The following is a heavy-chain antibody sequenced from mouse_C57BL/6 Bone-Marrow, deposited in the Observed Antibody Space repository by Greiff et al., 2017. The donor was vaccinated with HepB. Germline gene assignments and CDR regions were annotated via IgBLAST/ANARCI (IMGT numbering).Heavy chain of an antibody. CDR1: GFTFSDYY. CDR3: ARDHTTVPFFDY. V-gene: IGHV5-16*01. J-gene: IGHJ2*01. Sequence: EVQRVESEGGLVQPGSSMKLSCTASGFTFSDYYMAWVRQVPEKGLEWVANINYDGSSTYYLDSLKSRFIISRDNAKNILYLQMSSLKSEDTATYYCARDHTTVPFFDYWGQGTTLTVSS. CDR2: INYDGSST. D-gene: IGHD1-1*01.